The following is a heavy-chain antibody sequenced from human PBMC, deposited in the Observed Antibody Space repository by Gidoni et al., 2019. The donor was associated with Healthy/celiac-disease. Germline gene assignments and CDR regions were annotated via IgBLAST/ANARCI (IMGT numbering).Heavy chain of an antibody. V-gene: IGHV1-24*01. CDR2: FDPEDGET. D-gene: IGHD6-19*01. CDR3: ATDAAGYSSGWPYWYFDL. J-gene: IGHJ2*01. Sequence: QVQLVQSGAEVKKPGASVKVSCKVSGYTLTELSMHWVRQAPGKGLEWMGGFDPEDGETIYAQKFQGRVTMTEDTSTDTAYMELSSLRSEDTAVYYCATDAAGYSSGWPYWYFDLWGRGTLVTVSS. CDR1: GYTLTELS.